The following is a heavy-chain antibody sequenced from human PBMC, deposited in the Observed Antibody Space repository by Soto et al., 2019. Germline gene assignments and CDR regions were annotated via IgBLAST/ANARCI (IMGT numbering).Heavy chain of an antibody. D-gene: IGHD5-18*01. CDR2: ITIRTGNI. J-gene: IGHJ4*01. Sequence: GGSLRLSCEASGFTISGCSMNWVRQAPGKGLEWLAYITIRTGNIVYADSVRGRFTISADNAENSVFLQMNSLRDEDTAVYFCVRDRDLDRDMVHADLWGQGTLVTASS. V-gene: IGHV3-48*02. CDR3: VRDRDLDRDMVHADL. CDR1: GFTISGCS.